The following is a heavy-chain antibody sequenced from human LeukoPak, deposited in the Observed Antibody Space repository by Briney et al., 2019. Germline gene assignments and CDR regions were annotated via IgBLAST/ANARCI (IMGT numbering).Heavy chain of an antibody. D-gene: IGHD3-3*01. J-gene: IGHJ6*03. CDR3: ARDDFWSGLYYMDV. CDR1: GGSISSSSYY. V-gene: IGHV4-39*02. CDR2: IYYSGST. Sequence: SETLSLTCTVSGGSISSSSYYWGWIRQPPGKGLEWLGSIYYSGSTYYNPSLKSRVTISVDTSKNQFSLKLSCVTAADTAVYYCARDDFWSGLYYMDVWGKGTTVTVSS.